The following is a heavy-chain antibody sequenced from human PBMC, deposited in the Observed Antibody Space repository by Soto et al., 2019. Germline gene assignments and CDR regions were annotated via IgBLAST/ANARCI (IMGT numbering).Heavy chain of an antibody. CDR2: INAGNGNT. CDR3: TREDY. CDR1: GYTFSNYV. V-gene: IGHV1-3*01. J-gene: IGHJ4*02. Sequence: ASVKVSCKASGYTFSNYVIHWVRQAAGQRLEWMGWINAGNGNTQYSQKFQGRVTITRDTSASVVYMELNSRRSEDTAVYYCTREDYWGRGTLVTVSS.